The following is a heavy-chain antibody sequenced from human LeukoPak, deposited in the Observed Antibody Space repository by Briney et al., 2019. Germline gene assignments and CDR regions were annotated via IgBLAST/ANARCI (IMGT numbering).Heavy chain of an antibody. CDR3: ASERGYSYALDY. V-gene: IGHV3-21*01. CDR2: ISSSSSYI. CDR1: GFTFSSCS. D-gene: IGHD5-18*01. J-gene: IGHJ4*02. Sequence: GSLRLSCAASGFTFSSCSMNWVRRAPGKGLEWVSSISSSSSYIYYADSVKGRFTISRDNAKNSLYLQMNSLRAEDTAVYYCASERGYSYALDYWGQGTLVTVSS.